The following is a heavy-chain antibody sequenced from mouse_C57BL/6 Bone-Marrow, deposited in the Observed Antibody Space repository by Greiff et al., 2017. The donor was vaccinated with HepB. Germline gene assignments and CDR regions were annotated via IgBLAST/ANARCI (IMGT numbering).Heavy chain of an antibody. CDR3: ARSVYYYGSSYGAMNY. CDR2: IYPGDGDT. CDR1: GYAFSSSW. Sequence: VQLQQSGPELVKPGASVKISCKASGYAFSSSWMNWVKQRPGKGLEWIGRIYPGDGDTNYNGKFKGKATLTADKSSSTAYMQLSSLTSEDYAIYFCARSVYYYGSSYGAMNYWGQGTSVTVSS. J-gene: IGHJ4*01. V-gene: IGHV1-82*01. D-gene: IGHD1-1*01.